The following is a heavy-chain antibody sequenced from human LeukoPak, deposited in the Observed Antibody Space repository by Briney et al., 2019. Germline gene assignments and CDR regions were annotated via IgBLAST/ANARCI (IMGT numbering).Heavy chain of an antibody. CDR1: GGSISSYY. J-gene: IGHJ6*03. D-gene: IGHD5-18*01. Sequence: SETLSLTCTVSGGSISSYYWSWIRQPPGKGLEYIGYIYYSGSTNYNPSLKSRVTISVDTSKNQFSLKLSSVTAADTAVYYCARAEESGYSYGYFGYYYYMDVWGKGTTVTVSS. V-gene: IGHV4-59*01. CDR3: ARAEESGYSYGYFGYYYYMDV. CDR2: IYYSGST.